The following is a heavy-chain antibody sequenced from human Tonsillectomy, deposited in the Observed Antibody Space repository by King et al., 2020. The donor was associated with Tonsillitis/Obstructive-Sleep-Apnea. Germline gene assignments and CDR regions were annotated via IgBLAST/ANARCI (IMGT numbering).Heavy chain of an antibody. V-gene: IGHV1-46*01. CDR2: INPSGGST. J-gene: IGHJ4*02. Sequence: QLVQSGAEVKKPGASVKVSCKASGYTFTSYYMHWVRQAPGQGLEWMGIINPSGGSTSYAQKFQGRVTMTRDTSTSTVYMELSSLRSEDTAVYYCARNPYGGGDCYNEPLDYWGQGTLVTVSS. CDR1: GYTFTSYY. CDR3: ARNPYGGGDCYNEPLDY. D-gene: IGHD2-21*01.